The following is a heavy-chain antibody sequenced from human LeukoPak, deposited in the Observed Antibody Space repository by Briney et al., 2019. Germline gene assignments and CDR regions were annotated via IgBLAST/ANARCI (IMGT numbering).Heavy chain of an antibody. Sequence: GGSLRLSCAASGFTFSSYWMSRVRQAPGKGLEWVSAISGSGGSTYYADSVKGRFTISRDNSKNTLYLQMNSLRAEDTAVYYCAKGDGGYYDSSGPDYWGQGTLVTVSS. J-gene: IGHJ4*02. D-gene: IGHD3-22*01. CDR3: AKGDGGYYDSSGPDY. CDR1: GFTFSSYW. CDR2: ISGSGGST. V-gene: IGHV3-23*01.